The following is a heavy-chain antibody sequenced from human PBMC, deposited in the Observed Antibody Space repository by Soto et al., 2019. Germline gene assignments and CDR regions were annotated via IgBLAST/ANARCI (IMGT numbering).Heavy chain of an antibody. CDR1: GFTFSTYW. D-gene: IGHD3-16*01. CDR3: VCGGNFFVY. J-gene: IGHJ4*02. CDR2: LDQDGSER. Sequence: PGGSLRLSCAASGFTFSTYWMTWVRRPPGKGLEWVANLDQDGSERYYVDSVRGRFTTSRDNAKNSLYLQMNSLRAEDTAVYYCVCGGNFFVYWGQGTLVTVSS. V-gene: IGHV3-7*01.